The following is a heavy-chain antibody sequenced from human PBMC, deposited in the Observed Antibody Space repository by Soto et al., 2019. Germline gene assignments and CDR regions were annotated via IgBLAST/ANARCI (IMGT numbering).Heavy chain of an antibody. CDR3: ARDIVLVPAAMRGGSYYYYYGMDV. D-gene: IGHD2-2*01. Sequence: ASGKVSCKASGYTFTGYGISWVRQAPGQGLEWMGWISAYNGNTNYAQKLQGRVTMTTDTSTSTAYMELRSLRSDDTAVYYCARDIVLVPAAMRGGSYYYYYGMDVWGQGTTVTVSS. CDR2: ISAYNGNT. V-gene: IGHV1-18*01. CDR1: GYTFTGYG. J-gene: IGHJ6*02.